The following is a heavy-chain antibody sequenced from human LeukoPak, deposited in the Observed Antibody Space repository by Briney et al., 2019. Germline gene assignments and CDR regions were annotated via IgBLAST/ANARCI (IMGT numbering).Heavy chain of an antibody. D-gene: IGHD1-26*01. Sequence: GGSLRLSCAASGFTFSSYAMSWVRQAPGKGLEWVSHITASGTAMFYADSVKGRFTISRDNAKNSLYLQMNSLRDEDTAVYYGASSGSYRFDYWGQGTLVTVSS. V-gene: IGHV3-48*02. CDR2: ITASGTAM. CDR3: ASSGSYRFDY. CDR1: GFTFSSYA. J-gene: IGHJ4*02.